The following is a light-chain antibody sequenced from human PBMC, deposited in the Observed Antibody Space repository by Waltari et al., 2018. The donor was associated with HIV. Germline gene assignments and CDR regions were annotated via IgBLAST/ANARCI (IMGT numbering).Light chain of an antibody. Sequence: EIVLTQSPATLSLSPGARATLSFRASQSVSSNVAWYQQKPGQAPRLLNYDASNRATGIPARFSGSGSGTDFTLTISSLEPEDFAVYYCQQRSNWPLTFGGGTRVEIK. V-gene: IGKV3-11*01. CDR1: QSVSSN. J-gene: IGKJ4*01. CDR3: QQRSNWPLT. CDR2: DAS.